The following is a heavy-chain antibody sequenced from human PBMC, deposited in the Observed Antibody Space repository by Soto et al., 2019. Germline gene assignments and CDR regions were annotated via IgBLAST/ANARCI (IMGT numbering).Heavy chain of an antibody. CDR3: ASRFSMDLEWSLSTSKKENNWFDP. D-gene: IGHD3-3*01. J-gene: IGHJ5*02. CDR2: INHSGST. Sequence: PSETLSLTCAVYGGSFSGNYWSWIRQPPGKGLEWIGEINHSGSTNYNPSLKSRVTISVDTSKNQFSLKLSSVTAADTAVYYCASRFSMDLEWSLSTSKKENNWFDPWGQGTLVTVSS. CDR1: GGSFSGNY. V-gene: IGHV4-34*01.